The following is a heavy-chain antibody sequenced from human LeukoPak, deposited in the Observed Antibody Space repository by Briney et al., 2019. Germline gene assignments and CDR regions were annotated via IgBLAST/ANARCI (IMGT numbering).Heavy chain of an antibody. Sequence: SETLSLTCTVSGGSISSYYWSWIRQPAGKGLEWIGRIYISGSTNYNPSLKSRVTMSVDTSKNQFSLKLSSVTAADTAVYYCARAGVTTYWGYYYMDVWGKGTTVTISS. V-gene: IGHV4-4*07. CDR3: ARAGVTTYWGYYYMDV. CDR1: GGSISSYY. D-gene: IGHD4-17*01. CDR2: IYISGST. J-gene: IGHJ6*03.